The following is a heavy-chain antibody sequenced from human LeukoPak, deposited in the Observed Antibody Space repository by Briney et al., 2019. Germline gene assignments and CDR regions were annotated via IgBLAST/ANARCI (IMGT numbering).Heavy chain of an antibody. CDR3: ARSVIAARTLVA. V-gene: IGHV4-61*02. D-gene: IGHD6-6*01. CDR2: IYTSGST. Sequence: SETLSLTCTVSGGSISSGSYYWSWIRQPAGKGLEWIGRIYTSGSTNYNPSLKSRVTISVDTSKNQFSLELSSVTAADTAVYYCARSVIAARTLVAWGQGTLVTVSS. J-gene: IGHJ5*02. CDR1: GGSISSGSYY.